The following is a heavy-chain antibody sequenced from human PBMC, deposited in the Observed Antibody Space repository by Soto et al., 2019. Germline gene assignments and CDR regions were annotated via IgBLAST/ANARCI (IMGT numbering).Heavy chain of an antibody. Sequence: GGSLRLSCAASGFTFSSYGMHWVRQAPGKGLEWVAVIWYDGSNKYYADSVKGRFTISRDNSKNTLYLQMNSLRAEDTAVYYCARSLRYYYYGMDVWGQGTTVTVSS. CDR3: ARSLRYYYYGMDV. V-gene: IGHV3-33*01. CDR1: GFTFSSYG. J-gene: IGHJ6*02. CDR2: IWYDGSNK. D-gene: IGHD5-12*01.